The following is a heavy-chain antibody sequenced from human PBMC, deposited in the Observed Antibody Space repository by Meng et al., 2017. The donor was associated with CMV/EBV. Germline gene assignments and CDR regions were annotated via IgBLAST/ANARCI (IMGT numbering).Heavy chain of an antibody. CDR2: IWHDGSNK. J-gene: IGHJ4*02. V-gene: IGHV3-33*06. D-gene: IGHD2-21*02. CDR3: AKGGVTGYFFDY. CDR1: GFSFSTFG. Sequence: TCAASGFSFSTFGMHWVRQAPGKGLEWVALIWHDGSNKYYADSVKGRFTISRDNSRNTLYLQMSSLRVEDTAVYYCAKGGVTGYFFDYWGQGTLVTVSS.